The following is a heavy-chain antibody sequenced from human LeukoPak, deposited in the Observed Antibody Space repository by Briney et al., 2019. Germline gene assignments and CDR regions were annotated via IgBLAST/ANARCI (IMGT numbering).Heavy chain of an antibody. D-gene: IGHD4-23*01. Sequence: GGSLRLSCAASGFTFSSYWMHWVRHAPGKGLVWVSRINSDGSSTSYADSVKGRFTISRDNAKNTLYLQMNSLRAEDTAVYYCARDRGVVSWFDPWGQGTLVTVSS. J-gene: IGHJ5*02. V-gene: IGHV3-74*01. CDR3: ARDRGVVSWFDP. CDR2: INSDGSST. CDR1: GFTFSSYW.